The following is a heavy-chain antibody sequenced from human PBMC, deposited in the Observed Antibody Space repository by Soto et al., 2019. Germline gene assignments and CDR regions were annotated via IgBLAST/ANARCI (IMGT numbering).Heavy chain of an antibody. CDR1: GFTFSSYA. J-gene: IGHJ6*02. D-gene: IGHD4-17*01. CDR3: ARDGGMTTVTTKYYYGMDV. V-gene: IGHV3-30-3*01. Sequence: QVQLVESGGGVVQPGRSLRLSCAASGFTFSSYAMHWVRQAPGKGLEWVTVISYDGSNKYYADSVKGRFTISRDNSKNTLYLQMNSLRAEDTAVYYCARDGGMTTVTTKYYYGMDVWGQGTTVPVSS. CDR2: ISYDGSNK.